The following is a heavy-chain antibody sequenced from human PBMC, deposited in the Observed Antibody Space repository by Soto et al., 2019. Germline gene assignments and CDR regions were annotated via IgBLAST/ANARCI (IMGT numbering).Heavy chain of an antibody. CDR1: GFSLSTSGVG. J-gene: IGHJ4*02. Sequence: QITLKESGPTLVKPTQTLTLTCSFSGFSLSTSGVGVGWIRQTPGKALEWLALIYWDDDKRYSPSLKSRLTTTNDTSKNQRVLTTTNTDPVDTAIYYCVQMDPRRDCYTGDFNYWGRGTLVTVSS. D-gene: IGHD2-21*01. V-gene: IGHV2-5*02. CDR3: VQMDPRRDCYTGDFNY. CDR2: IYWDDDK.